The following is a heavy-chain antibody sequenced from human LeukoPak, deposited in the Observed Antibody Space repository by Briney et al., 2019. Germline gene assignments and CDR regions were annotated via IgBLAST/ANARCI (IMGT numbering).Heavy chain of an antibody. CDR2: INPDTGGS. Sequence: GASVKVSCKTSGYTFTDYYLHWVRQAPGQGLEWMGWINPDTGGSFSAPKFQGRVTMTRDTSITTAYMELSRLRSDDTAVYYCAREEGSGCYDSWGQGTRLTVSS. D-gene: IGHD6-19*01. CDR1: GYTFTDYY. V-gene: IGHV1-2*02. CDR3: AREEGSGCYDS. J-gene: IGHJ4*02.